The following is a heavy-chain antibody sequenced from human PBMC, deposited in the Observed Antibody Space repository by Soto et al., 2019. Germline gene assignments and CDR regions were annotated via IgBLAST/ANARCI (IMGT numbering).Heavy chain of an antibody. D-gene: IGHD6-6*01. Sequence: QVQLVQSGAEVKKPGSSVKVSCKASGGTFSSYTISWVRQAPGQGLEWMGRIIPILGIANYAQKFQGRVTITADKSTSTAYMELSSLRSEDTAVYYFASQEYSSSLDAFDIWGQGTMVTVSS. CDR3: ASQEYSSSLDAFDI. V-gene: IGHV1-69*02. J-gene: IGHJ3*02. CDR2: IIPILGIA. CDR1: GGTFSSYT.